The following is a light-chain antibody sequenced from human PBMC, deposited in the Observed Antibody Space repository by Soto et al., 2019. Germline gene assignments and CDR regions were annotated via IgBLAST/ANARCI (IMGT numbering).Light chain of an antibody. J-gene: IGLJ1*01. CDR3: NSYTNNSTLFV. V-gene: IGLV2-14*01. CDR2: DVN. Sequence: QSALTQPASVSGSPGQSITISCTGTSSDVGAYNYVSWYQQHPGKAPKLMIYDVNNRPSGVSNRFSGSKSGNTASLTISGLQAEDEADYYCNSYTNNSTLFVFGTGTQLTVL. CDR1: SSDVGAYNY.